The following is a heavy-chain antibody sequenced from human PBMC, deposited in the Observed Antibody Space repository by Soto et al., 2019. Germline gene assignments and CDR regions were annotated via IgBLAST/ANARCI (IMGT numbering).Heavy chain of an antibody. J-gene: IGHJ5*01. D-gene: IGHD2-15*01. V-gene: IGHV4-30-4*01. CDR2: IYKSTTT. CDR3: SRGRYCLTGRCFPNWFDS. CDR1: VDSISTVDYF. Sequence: QVHLLESGPGLVKPSQTLSLTCSVSVDSISTVDYFWAWIRQPPGQALEYIGYIYKSTTTYYNPSFESRVAISLDTSKSQFSLNVTSVTAADTAVYFCSRGRYCLTGRCFPNWFDSWGQGTLVTVSS.